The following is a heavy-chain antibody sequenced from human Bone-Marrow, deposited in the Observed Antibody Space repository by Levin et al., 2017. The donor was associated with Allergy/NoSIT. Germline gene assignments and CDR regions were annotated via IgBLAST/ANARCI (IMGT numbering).Heavy chain of an antibody. Sequence: SVKVSCKASGGTFSSYAISWVRQAPGQGLEWMGGIIPIFGTANYAQKFQGRVTITADESTSTAYMELSSLRSEDTAVYYCARDNSGYDWNYYYGMDVWGQGTTVTVSS. D-gene: IGHD5-12*01. V-gene: IGHV1-69*13. J-gene: IGHJ6*02. CDR1: GGTFSSYA. CDR2: IIPIFGTA. CDR3: ARDNSGYDWNYYYGMDV.